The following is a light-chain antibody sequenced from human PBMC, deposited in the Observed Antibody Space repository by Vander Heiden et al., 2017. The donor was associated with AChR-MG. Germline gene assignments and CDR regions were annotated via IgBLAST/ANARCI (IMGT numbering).Light chain of an antibody. CDR3: QQSYSTPYT. CDR1: QSISSY. V-gene: IGKV1-39*01. Sequence: DIQMTHSPSSLSASVGDRVTITCRASQSISSYLNWYQQKPGKAPKLLISAASSLHGGVPSRFSGSESGTGFTLTISSLQAEDFATYYCQQSYSTPYTFGQGTKLEIK. J-gene: IGKJ2*01. CDR2: AAS.